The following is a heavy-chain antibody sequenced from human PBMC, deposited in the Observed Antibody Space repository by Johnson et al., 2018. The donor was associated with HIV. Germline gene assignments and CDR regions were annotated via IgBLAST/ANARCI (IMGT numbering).Heavy chain of an antibody. J-gene: IGHJ3*02. Sequence: QVQLVESVGGLVKPGGSLRLSCAASGFTFSVYYMSWIRQAPGKGLEWVSYISSSGSTIYYADSVKGRFTISRDNAKNSLYLQLNSLRAEDTAVYYCAKDLGNWDSPRSAFDMWGQGTMVTVSS. CDR2: ISSSGSTI. CDR1: GFTFSVYY. V-gene: IGHV3-11*04. D-gene: IGHD1/OR15-1a*01. CDR3: AKDLGNWDSPRSAFDM.